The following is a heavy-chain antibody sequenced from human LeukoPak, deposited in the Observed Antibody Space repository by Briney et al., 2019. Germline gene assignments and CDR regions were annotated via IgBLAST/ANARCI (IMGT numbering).Heavy chain of an antibody. J-gene: IGHJ4*02. CDR2: ISGSGGST. D-gene: IGHD5-24*01. V-gene: IGHV3-23*01. Sequence: GGSLRLSCAASGFTFSSYAMSWVRQAPGKGLEWVSAISGSGGSTYYADSVKGRFTISRDNSKNTLYLQMNSLRAEDTAVYYCARGLGMATTRGYFDYWGQGTLVTVSS. CDR1: GFTFSSYA. CDR3: ARGLGMATTRGYFDY.